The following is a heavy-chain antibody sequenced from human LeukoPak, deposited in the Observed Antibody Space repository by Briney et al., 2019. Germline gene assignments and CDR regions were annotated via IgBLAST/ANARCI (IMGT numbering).Heavy chain of an antibody. D-gene: IGHD6-13*01. J-gene: IGHJ3*02. V-gene: IGHV4-39*01. CDR3: ARRSSSWTDDAFDI. CDR2: IYYSGST. Sequence: SETLSLTCTVSGGSISSSSYYWGWIRQPPGKGLEWIGSIYYSGSTYYNPSLKSRVTISVDTSKNQFSLKLSSVTAADTAVYYCARRSSSWTDDAFDIWGQGTMVTVSS. CDR1: GGSISSSSYY.